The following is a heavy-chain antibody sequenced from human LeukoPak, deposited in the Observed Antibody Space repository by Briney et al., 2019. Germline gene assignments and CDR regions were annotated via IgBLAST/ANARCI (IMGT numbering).Heavy chain of an antibody. V-gene: IGHV4-39*01. CDR2: IYYSGST. Sequence: PSETLSLTCTVSGGSISSSSYYWGWIRQPPGKGLEWIGSIYYSGSTYYNPSLKSRVTISVDTPKNQFSLKLSSVTAADTAVYYCARGRPYCSGGSCYFDYWGQGTLVTVSS. D-gene: IGHD2-15*01. J-gene: IGHJ4*02. CDR1: GGSISSSSYY. CDR3: ARGRPYCSGGSCYFDY.